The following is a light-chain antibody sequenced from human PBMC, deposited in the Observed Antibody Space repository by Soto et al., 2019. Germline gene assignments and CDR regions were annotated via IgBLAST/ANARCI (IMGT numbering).Light chain of an antibody. CDR1: SSDVGGYNY. CDR2: DVS. V-gene: IGLV2-14*01. CDR3: SSYTSSSTRV. Sequence: QSALTQPASVSGSPGQSITISCTGTSSDVGGYNYVSWYQQHPGKAPKLMIYDVSNRPSGVSNRFSGSKSGNTASLTISGLQAEDEADYYCSSYTSSSTRVFGRGTKVTVL. J-gene: IGLJ3*02.